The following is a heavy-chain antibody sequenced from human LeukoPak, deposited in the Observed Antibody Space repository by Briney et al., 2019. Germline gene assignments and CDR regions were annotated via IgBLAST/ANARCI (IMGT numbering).Heavy chain of an antibody. CDR1: GGSISSSSYY. Sequence: SETLSLTCTVSGGSISSSSYYWGWIRQPPGKGLEWIGSIYYSGSTYYNPSLKGRVTISVDTSKNQFSLKLSSVTAADTAVYYCARHRDPSYYYDSSGYFGYWGQGTLVTVSS. D-gene: IGHD3-22*01. V-gene: IGHV4-39*01. J-gene: IGHJ4*02. CDR2: IYYSGST. CDR3: ARHRDPSYYYDSSGYFGY.